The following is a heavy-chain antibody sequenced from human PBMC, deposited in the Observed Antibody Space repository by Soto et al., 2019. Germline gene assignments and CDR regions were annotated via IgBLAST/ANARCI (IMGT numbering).Heavy chain of an antibody. Sequence: QVPLVQSGAEVKRPGASVKVSCKASGYTFTPHDINWVRQATGQGLEWMGRMNPNSGYIDFAQRFQGRLTMTTNTSISTAYMELSSLRSEDTAIYYCARGLYCSGGTCSDSWGQGTLVFVSS. J-gene: IGHJ4*02. CDR1: GYTFTPHD. CDR2: MNPNSGYI. CDR3: ARGLYCSGGTCSDS. V-gene: IGHV1-8*01. D-gene: IGHD2-15*01.